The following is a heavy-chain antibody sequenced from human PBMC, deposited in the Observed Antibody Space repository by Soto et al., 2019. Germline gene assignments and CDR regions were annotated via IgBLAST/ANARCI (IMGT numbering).Heavy chain of an antibody. D-gene: IGHD6-19*01. CDR1: GFTFSSYA. CDR2: ISGSGGST. J-gene: IGHJ4*02. CDR3: AGNGYSSGWPYFDY. Sequence: EVQLLESGGGLVQPGGSLRLSCAASGFTFSSYAMSWVRQAPGKGLEWVSAISGSGGSTYYADSVKGRFTISRDNSKNTLYLQMNSLRAEDTAVYYCAGNGYSSGWPYFDYWAREPWSPSPQ. V-gene: IGHV3-23*01.